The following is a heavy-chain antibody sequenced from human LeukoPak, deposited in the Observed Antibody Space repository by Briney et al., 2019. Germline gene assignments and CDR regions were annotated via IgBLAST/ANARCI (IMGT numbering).Heavy chain of an antibody. CDR2: IYSGGST. J-gene: IGHJ4*02. V-gene: IGHV3-53*01. D-gene: IGHD3-22*01. CDR3: ARDPPYYYDSSGYYTGEDY. CDR1: GFTVSSNY. Sequence: PGGSLRLSCAASGFTVSSNYMSWVRQAPGKGLEWVSVIYSGGSTYYADSMKGRFTISRDNSKNTLYLQMNSLRAEDTAVYYCARDPPYYYDSSGYYTGEDYWGQGTLVTVSS.